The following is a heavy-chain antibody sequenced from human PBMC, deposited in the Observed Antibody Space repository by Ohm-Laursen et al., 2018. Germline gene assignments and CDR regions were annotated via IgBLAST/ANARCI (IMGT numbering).Heavy chain of an antibody. Sequence: SLRLSCAASGFTFDDYAMHWVRQAPGKGLEWVSGISWNSGSIGYADSVKGRFTISRDNAKNSLYLQMNSLRAEDTAVYYCARSWSDDGMDVWGQGTTVTVSS. CDR2: ISWNSGSI. CDR1: GFTFDDYA. D-gene: IGHD1-1*01. V-gene: IGHV3-9*01. J-gene: IGHJ6*02. CDR3: ARSWSDDGMDV.